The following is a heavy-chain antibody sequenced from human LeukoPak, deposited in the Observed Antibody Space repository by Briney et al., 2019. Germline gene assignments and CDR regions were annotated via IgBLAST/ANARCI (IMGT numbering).Heavy chain of an antibody. Sequence: SETLSLTCTVSGGSISSYYWSWIRQPAGKGLEWIGRIYTSGSTNYNPSLKSRVTMSVDTSKNQFSLKLSSVTAADTAVYYCARGGIVATENWFDPWGQGTLVTVSS. V-gene: IGHV4-4*07. CDR2: IYTSGST. CDR1: GGSISSYY. CDR3: ARGGIVATENWFDP. J-gene: IGHJ5*02. D-gene: IGHD5-12*01.